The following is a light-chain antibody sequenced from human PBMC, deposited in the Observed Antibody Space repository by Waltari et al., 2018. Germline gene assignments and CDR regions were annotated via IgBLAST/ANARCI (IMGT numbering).Light chain of an antibody. CDR1: QTVRTTY. J-gene: IGKJ4*01. CDR2: GAS. CDR3: QQYDISPLT. Sequence: EIVLTQSPGTLSLSPGERATLSCRASQTVRTTYLAWYQQKPGQAPTLLIYGASSRATGIPDRFSGSGSGTDFSLTISSLEPEDFAVYYCQQYDISPLTFSEATKVEI. V-gene: IGKV3-20*01.